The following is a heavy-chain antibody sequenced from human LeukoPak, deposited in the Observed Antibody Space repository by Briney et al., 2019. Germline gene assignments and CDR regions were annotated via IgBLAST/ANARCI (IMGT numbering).Heavy chain of an antibody. V-gene: IGHV3-74*01. CDR2: INSDGTST. D-gene: IGHD4-17*01. CDR3: ARVGSSFGDYVQFDY. Sequence: PGGSLRLSCAASGFTFSSYWMHWVRQAPGKGLVWVPRINSDGTSTTYADSVKGRFTISRDNAKNTLYLQMNSLRAEDTAVYYCARVGSSFGDYVQFDYWGQGTLVTVSS. CDR1: GFTFSSYW. J-gene: IGHJ4*02.